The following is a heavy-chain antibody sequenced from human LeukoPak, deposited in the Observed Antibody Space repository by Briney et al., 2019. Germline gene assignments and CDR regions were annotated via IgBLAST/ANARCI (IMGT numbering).Heavy chain of an antibody. CDR3: ANAGAQGTTGDAFDI. Sequence: GGSLRLSCAASEFSFSNYWMSWVRQAPGKGLELVANTNRDGREKYYVDSVRGRFTISRDNSKNTLYLQMNSLRAEDTAVYYCANAGAQGTTGDAFDIWGQGTMVTVSS. D-gene: IGHD1-7*01. J-gene: IGHJ3*02. CDR1: EFSFSNYW. CDR2: TNRDGREK. V-gene: IGHV3-7*01.